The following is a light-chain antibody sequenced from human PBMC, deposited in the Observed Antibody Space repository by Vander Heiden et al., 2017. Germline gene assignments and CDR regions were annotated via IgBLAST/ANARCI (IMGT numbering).Light chain of an antibody. Sequence: QSALTQPPSASGTPGQRVTISCSGSSSNIGSNYVYWYPQLPGTAPKLLIYSNNQRPSGVPDRFSGSKSGTSASLAISGLRSEDEADYYCAAWDDSLSGYVVFGGGTKLTVL. V-gene: IGLV1-47*02. J-gene: IGLJ2*01. CDR3: AAWDDSLSGYVV. CDR2: SNN. CDR1: SSNIGSNY.